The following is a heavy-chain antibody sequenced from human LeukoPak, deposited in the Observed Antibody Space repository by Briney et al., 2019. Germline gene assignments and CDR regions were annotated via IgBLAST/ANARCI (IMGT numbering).Heavy chain of an antibody. V-gene: IGHV3-74*01. Sequence: GGSLRLSCVASGFTFSSYWMHWVRQDPRKGLVWVSRINGDGRNINYADSVRGRFTISRDNAKNSLYLQMNSLRAEDTAVYYCARDSPNDSSGYYESWFVFDIWGQGTMVTVSS. J-gene: IGHJ3*02. D-gene: IGHD3-22*01. CDR3: ARDSPNDSSGYYESWFVFDI. CDR1: GFTFSSYW. CDR2: INGDGRNI.